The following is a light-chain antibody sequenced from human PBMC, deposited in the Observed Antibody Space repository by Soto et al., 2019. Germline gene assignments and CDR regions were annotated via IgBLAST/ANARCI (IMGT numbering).Light chain of an antibody. V-gene: IGKV1-39*01. CDR1: QTITTS. CDR3: QQNYSNPWT. Sequence: DIQITQSPSSLSASVGDRVTITFRTSQTITTSLNWYRQKPGKAPDLLIYPASSLESGVPSRFSGSGSGTDFTLTISSLQPEDFATYYCQQNYSNPWTFGQGTKVDIK. J-gene: IGKJ1*01. CDR2: PAS.